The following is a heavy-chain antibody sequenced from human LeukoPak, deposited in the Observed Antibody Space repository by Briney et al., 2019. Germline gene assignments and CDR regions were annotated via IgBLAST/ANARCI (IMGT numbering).Heavy chain of an antibody. CDR3: AKVRYGENYYYYYYMDV. D-gene: IGHD4/OR15-4a*01. Sequence: GGTLRLSCAVSGFTFSSYAMSWVRQAPGKGLEWVSAISGSGGSTYYADPVKGRFTTSRDNPKKTLYLQITSLIADNTAVYYCAKVRYGENYYYYYYMDVWGKGTTVTVSS. J-gene: IGHJ6*03. CDR2: ISGSGGST. CDR1: GFTFSSYA. V-gene: IGHV3-23*01.